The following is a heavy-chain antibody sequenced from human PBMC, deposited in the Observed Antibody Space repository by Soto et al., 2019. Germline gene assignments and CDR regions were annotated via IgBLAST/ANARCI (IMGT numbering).Heavy chain of an antibody. D-gene: IGHD5-12*01. CDR1: GGSISSGGYY. Sequence: QVQLQESGPGLVKPSQTLSLTCTVSGGSISSGGYYWSWIRQHPGKGLEWIGYIYYSGSTYYNPSLKSPVXXSXDXXKNQFSLKLSSVTAADTAVYYCARDGYRPLGAFDIWGQGTMVTVSS. J-gene: IGHJ3*02. CDR2: IYYSGST. V-gene: IGHV4-31*01. CDR3: ARDGYRPLGAFDI.